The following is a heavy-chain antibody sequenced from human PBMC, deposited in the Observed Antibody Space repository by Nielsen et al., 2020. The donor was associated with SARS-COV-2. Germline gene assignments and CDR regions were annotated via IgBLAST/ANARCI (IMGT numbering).Heavy chain of an antibody. Sequence: GESLKISCAASGFTFSSYWMSWVRQAPGKGLEWVSYISSSSSTIYYADSVKGRFTISRDNAKNSLYLQMNSLRAEDTAVYYCARNGYSSGWYGWRLVDYWGQGTLVTVSS. CDR3: ARNGYSSGWYGWRLVDY. V-gene: IGHV3-48*01. J-gene: IGHJ4*02. CDR2: ISSSSSTI. CDR1: GFTFSSYW. D-gene: IGHD6-19*01.